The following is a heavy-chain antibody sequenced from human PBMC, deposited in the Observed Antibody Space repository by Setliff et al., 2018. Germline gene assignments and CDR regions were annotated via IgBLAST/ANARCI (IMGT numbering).Heavy chain of an antibody. Sequence: GASVKVSCKPSGYTFISYGINWVRQAPGQGLEWMRWISAYAQKFQGRVTMTTDTSTNTAFMELRSLRSDDTAVYYCTRGPKDFVVPPTANIFDYWGQGTVVTVSS. CDR1: GYTFISYG. J-gene: IGHJ4*02. CDR2: ISA. CDR3: TRGPKDFVVPPTANIFDY. V-gene: IGHV1-18*01. D-gene: IGHD2-2*01.